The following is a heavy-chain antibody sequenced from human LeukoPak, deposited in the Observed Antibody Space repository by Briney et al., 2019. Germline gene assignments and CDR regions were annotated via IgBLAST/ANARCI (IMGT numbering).Heavy chain of an antibody. CDR3: AKRNSYGHSYFDY. V-gene: IGHV3-23*01. J-gene: IGHJ4*02. CDR1: GFTFSSYA. CDR2: ISGSGGST. Sequence: PGGSPRLSCAASGFTFSSYAMSWVRQAPGKGLEWVSAISGSGGSTYYADSVKGRFTVSRDNSKNTLYLQMNSLRAEDTAVYYCAKRNSYGHSYFDYWGQGTLVTVSS. D-gene: IGHD5-18*01.